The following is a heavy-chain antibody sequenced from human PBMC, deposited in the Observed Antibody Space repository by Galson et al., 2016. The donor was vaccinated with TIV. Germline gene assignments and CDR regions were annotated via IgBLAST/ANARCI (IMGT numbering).Heavy chain of an antibody. Sequence: TLSLTCAVYGGSFSNYYWNWIRHSPGKGLEWIGEINDSGRTKYNPSLKSRVSISVDTSKNQFSLRLTSVNAADTAVYYCARGRYLRTHYYGSGRDFDYWAQGTLVTVSS. CDR2: INDSGRT. CDR1: GGSFSNYY. CDR3: ARGRYLRTHYYGSGRDFDY. D-gene: IGHD3-10*01. J-gene: IGHJ4*02. V-gene: IGHV4-34*01.